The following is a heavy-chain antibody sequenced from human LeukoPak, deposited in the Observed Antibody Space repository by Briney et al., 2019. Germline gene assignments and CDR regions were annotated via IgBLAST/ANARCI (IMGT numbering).Heavy chain of an antibody. J-gene: IGHJ5*02. V-gene: IGHV6-1*01. CDR1: GDSVSNKNSA. D-gene: IGHD1-26*01. CDR3: ASGWALS. Sequence: SQTLSLTCAVSGDSVSNKNSAWNWIRQSPSRGLKWLGRTYYRSEWHTDYAFSVKGRIIINADTSKNQFSLQLGYVTPEDTAVYYCASGWALSWGQGTLVTDSS. CDR2: TYYRSEWHT.